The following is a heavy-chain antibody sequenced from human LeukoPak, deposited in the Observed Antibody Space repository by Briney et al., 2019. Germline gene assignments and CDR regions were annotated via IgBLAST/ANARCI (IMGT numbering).Heavy chain of an antibody. Sequence: SETLSLTCTVSGASISSYYWSWIRQPAGKGLEWIGRISGSGSTNYNPSLKSRVTISVDTSKNQFSLKLSSVTAADTAVYYCARARITMVRGAFDIWGQGTMVTVSS. CDR1: GASISSYY. V-gene: IGHV4-4*07. CDR2: ISGSGST. CDR3: ARARITMVRGAFDI. D-gene: IGHD3-10*01. J-gene: IGHJ3*02.